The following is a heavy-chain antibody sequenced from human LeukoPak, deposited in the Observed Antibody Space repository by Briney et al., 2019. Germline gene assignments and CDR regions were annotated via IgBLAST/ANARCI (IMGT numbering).Heavy chain of an antibody. CDR3: ANSIDFDYGDYYFDY. CDR2: IYTSGST. CDR1: GGSISSGSYY. V-gene: IGHV4-61*02. J-gene: IGHJ4*02. D-gene: IGHD4-17*01. Sequence: SETLSLTCTVSGGSISSGSYYWSWIRQPAGKGLEWIGRIYTSGSTNYTPSLKSRVTISLDTSKNQFSLKLSSVTAADTAVYYCANSIDFDYGDYYFDYWGQGALVTISS.